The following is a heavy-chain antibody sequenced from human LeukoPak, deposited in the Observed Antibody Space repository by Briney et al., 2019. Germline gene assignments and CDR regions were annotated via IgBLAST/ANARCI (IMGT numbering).Heavy chain of an antibody. Sequence: GASVKVSCKASGCTFISSAISWVRQAPGQGREWVGGIITIFGTANYAQKFEGRVTITADESTSTAYMELSSLRSEDTAVYYCARGEGFRGDNYYYYMDVWGKGTTVTISS. CDR1: GCTFISSA. CDR2: IITIFGTA. D-gene: IGHD3-10*01. V-gene: IGHV1-69*13. CDR3: ARGEGFRGDNYYYYMDV. J-gene: IGHJ6*03.